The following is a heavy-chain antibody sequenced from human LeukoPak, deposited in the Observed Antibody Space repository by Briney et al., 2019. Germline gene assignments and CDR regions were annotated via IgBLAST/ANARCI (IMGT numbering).Heavy chain of an antibody. CDR1: GFTFSSYG. CDR3: AKDLGPPHYYDSSGYDSYFDY. D-gene: IGHD3-22*01. J-gene: IGHJ4*02. V-gene: IGHV3-33*06. CDR2: IWYDGSNK. Sequence: PGGSLRLSCAASGFTFSSYGMHWVRQAPGEGLEWVAVIWYDGSNKYYADSVKGRFTISRDNSKNTLYLQMNSLRAEDTAVYYCAKDLGPPHYYDSSGYDSYFDYWGQGTLVTVSS.